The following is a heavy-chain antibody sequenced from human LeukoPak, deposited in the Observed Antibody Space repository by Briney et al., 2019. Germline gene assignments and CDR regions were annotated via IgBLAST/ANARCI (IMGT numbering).Heavy chain of an antibody. CDR1: GFTFGDYG. J-gene: IGHJ6*04. D-gene: IGHD3-10*02. CDR3: AELGITMIGGV. V-gene: IGHV3-20*04. CDR2: INWNGVST. Sequence: GGSLRLPCAASGFTFGDYGVSWVRQVPGKGLEWVSSINWNGVSTGYAKSVKGRFTISRDNAKNSLYLQMNSLRAEDTAVYYCAELGITMIGGVWGKGTTVTISS.